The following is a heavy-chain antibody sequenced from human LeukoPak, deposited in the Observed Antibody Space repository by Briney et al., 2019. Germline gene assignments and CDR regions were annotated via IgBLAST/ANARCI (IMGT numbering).Heavy chain of an antibody. V-gene: IGHV3-30*02. CDR1: GFTFRSYG. J-gene: IGHJ4*02. Sequence: GGSLRLSCAASGFTFRSYGMHWVRQAPGKGLEWVAFIRYDGNNKYYADSVKGRFTISRDNSKNTVYLQMNSLRAEDTAVYYCAKNRGLPLWGQGTLVTVSS. CDR3: AKNRGLPL. CDR2: IRYDGNNK.